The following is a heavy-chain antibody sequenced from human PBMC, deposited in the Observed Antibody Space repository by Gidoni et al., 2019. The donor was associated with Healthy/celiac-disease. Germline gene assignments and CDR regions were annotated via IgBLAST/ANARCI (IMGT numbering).Heavy chain of an antibody. D-gene: IGHD2-15*01. V-gene: IGHV1-18*01. CDR2: ISASNGNT. Sequence: QVQLVQSGSEVKKPGASGTVSCKASGYTFTSYGISWVRQAPGQGLEWMGGISASNGNTNYAQKLQGRVTMTTDTSTSTAYMELRSLRSDDTAVYYCATYIGYCSGGSCYDYYGMDVWGQGTTVTVSS. CDR1: GYTFTSYG. CDR3: ATYIGYCSGGSCYDYYGMDV. J-gene: IGHJ6*02.